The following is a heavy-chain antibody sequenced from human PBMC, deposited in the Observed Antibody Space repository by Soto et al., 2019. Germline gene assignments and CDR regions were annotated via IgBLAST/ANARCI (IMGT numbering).Heavy chain of an antibody. Sequence: ASVKVSCKASGYTFTSYGISWVRQAPGQGLEWMGWISAYNGNTNYAQKLQGRVTMTTDTSTSTAYMELRSLRSDDTAVYYCARAPNYYYDSSGYFSWGDGTVVTVS. CDR1: GYTFTSYG. D-gene: IGHD3-22*01. V-gene: IGHV1-18*01. CDR2: ISAYNGNT. CDR3: ARAPNYYYDSSGYFS. J-gene: IGHJ1*01.